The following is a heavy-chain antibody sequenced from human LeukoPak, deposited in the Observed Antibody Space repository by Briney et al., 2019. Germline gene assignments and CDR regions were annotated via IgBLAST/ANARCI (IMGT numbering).Heavy chain of an antibody. CDR3: ARSGYSYGLDY. CDR1: GGSFSGYY. CDR2: INHSGST. V-gene: IGHV4-34*01. D-gene: IGHD5-18*01. Sequence: SGTLSLTCAVYGGSFSGYYWSWIRQPPGKGLEWIGEINHSGSTNYNPSLKSRVTISVDTSKNQFSLKLSSVTAADTAVYYCARSGYSYGLDYWGQGTLVTVSS. J-gene: IGHJ4*02.